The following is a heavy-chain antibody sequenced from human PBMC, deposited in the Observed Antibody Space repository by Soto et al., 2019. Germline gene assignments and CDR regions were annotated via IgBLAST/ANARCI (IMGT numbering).Heavy chain of an antibody. CDR3: ERFDYAYYYGMDV. D-gene: IGHD4-17*01. V-gene: IGHV4-31*03. CDR1: GGSISSGGYY. Sequence: QVQLQESGPGLVKPSQTLSLTCTVSGGSISSGGYYWSCIRQHPGKGLEWIGYIYYSGSTYYNPSLKSRVXXSXDXXKNQFSLKLSSVTAADTAVYYWERFDYAYYYGMDVWGQGTTVTVSS. CDR2: IYYSGST. J-gene: IGHJ6*02.